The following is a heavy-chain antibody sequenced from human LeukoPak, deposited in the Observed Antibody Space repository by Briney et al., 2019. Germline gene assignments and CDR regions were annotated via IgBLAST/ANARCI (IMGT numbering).Heavy chain of an antibody. CDR2: ISYSGNT. CDR1: GGSISSYY. CDR3: ARRSTLSPRHAFDI. D-gene: IGHD2-8*01. J-gene: IGHJ3*02. Sequence: SETLSLTCTVSGGSISSYYWGWIRQPPGKGLEWIGSISYSGNTYYKPSLKSRVTISADTSKNHFSLRLSSVTAADTAVYYCARRSTLSPRHAFDIWGQGTMVTVSS. V-gene: IGHV4-39*02.